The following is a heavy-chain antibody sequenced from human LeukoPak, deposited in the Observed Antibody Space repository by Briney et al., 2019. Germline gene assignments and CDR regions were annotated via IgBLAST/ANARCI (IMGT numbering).Heavy chain of an antibody. CDR2: ISYDGSNK. V-gene: IGHV3-30*04. D-gene: IGHD6-19*01. Sequence: GGSLRLSCAASGFTFSSYAMHWVRQAPGKGLEWVAVISYDGSNKYYADSVKGRFTISRDNSKNTLYLQMNSLRAEDTAVYYCARGGGIAVAGTARWFDPWGQGTLVTVSS. CDR3: ARGGGIAVAGTARWFDP. J-gene: IGHJ5*02. CDR1: GFTFSSYA.